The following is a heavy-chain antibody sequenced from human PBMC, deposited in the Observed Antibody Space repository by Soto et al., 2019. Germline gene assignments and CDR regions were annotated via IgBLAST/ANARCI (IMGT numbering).Heavy chain of an antibody. CDR1: GGSISSGGYY. D-gene: IGHD2-2*01. Sequence: SETLSLTCTVSGGSISSGGYYWSWIRQHPGKGLEWIGYIYYSGSTYYNPSLKSRVTISVDTSKNQFSLKLSSVTAADTAVYYCASSVPAAIYYYYGMAVWGQGTTVTVSS. J-gene: IGHJ6*02. V-gene: IGHV4-31*03. CDR3: ASSVPAAIYYYYGMAV. CDR2: IYYSGST.